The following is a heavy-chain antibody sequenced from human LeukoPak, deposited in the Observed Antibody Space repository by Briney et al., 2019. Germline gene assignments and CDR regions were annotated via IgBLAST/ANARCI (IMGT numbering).Heavy chain of an antibody. CDR1: GFTFSSYA. CDR3: ARVPSLNSGNYGY. CDR2: IRNKDTKYTK. Sequence: GGSLRLSCAASGFTFSSYAMSWIRQGPGKGLEWVGRIRNKDTKYTKEYAASVKGRFTISRDDSQNSLYLQMNSLKIEDTAVYYCARVPSLNSGNYGYWGQGTLVTVSS. V-gene: IGHV3-72*01. J-gene: IGHJ4*02. D-gene: IGHD3-10*01.